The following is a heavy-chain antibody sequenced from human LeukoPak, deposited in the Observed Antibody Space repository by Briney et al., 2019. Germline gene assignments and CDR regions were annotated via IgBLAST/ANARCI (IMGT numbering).Heavy chain of an antibody. CDR1: GGSISSGDYY. Sequence: SETLFLTCTVSGGSISSGDYYWSWIRQPPGKGLEWIGYIYYSGSTYYNPSLKSRVTISVDTSKNQFSLKLSSVTAADTAVYYCASYSGYGGIYDYWGQGTLVTVSS. J-gene: IGHJ4*02. D-gene: IGHD5-12*01. CDR2: IYYSGST. V-gene: IGHV4-30-4*01. CDR3: ASYSGYGGIYDY.